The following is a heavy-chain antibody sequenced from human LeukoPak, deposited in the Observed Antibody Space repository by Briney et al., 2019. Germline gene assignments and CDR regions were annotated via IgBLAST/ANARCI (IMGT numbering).Heavy chain of an antibody. CDR2: INAGNGNT. V-gene: IGHV1-3*01. Sequence: ASVKVSCKASGYAFTSYAMHWVRQAPGQRLEWMGWINAGNGNTKYSQKFQGRVTITRDTSASTAYMELSSLRSEDTAVYYCARSRDRGVDKQQPYYYYGVDVWGKGTTVTVSS. CDR3: ARSRDRGVDKQQPYYYYGVDV. CDR1: GYAFTSYA. J-gene: IGHJ6*04. D-gene: IGHD3-10*01.